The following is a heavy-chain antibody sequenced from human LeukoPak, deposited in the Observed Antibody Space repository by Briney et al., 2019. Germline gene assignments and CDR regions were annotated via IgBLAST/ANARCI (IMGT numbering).Heavy chain of an antibody. Sequence: PSETLSLTCTVSGGSISSSSYYWGWIRQPPGKGLEWIGNIYYSGSTYYNPSLESRVTISVDTSKNQFSLKLTSVTAADTAVYYCARRTPYDALTGYYNFDYWGQGTLVTVSS. V-gene: IGHV4-39*01. D-gene: IGHD3-9*01. CDR3: ARRTPYDALTGYYNFDY. J-gene: IGHJ4*02. CDR1: GGSISSSSYY. CDR2: IYYSGST.